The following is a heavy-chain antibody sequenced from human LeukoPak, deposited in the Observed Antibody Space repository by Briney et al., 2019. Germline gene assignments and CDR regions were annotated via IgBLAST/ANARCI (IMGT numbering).Heavy chain of an antibody. J-gene: IGHJ6*02. D-gene: IGHD2-15*01. CDR3: AKDIGSYCSGGSCYSEGAYYYYYGMDV. V-gene: IGHV3-9*01. Sequence: GGSLRLPCAASGFTFDDYAMHWVRQAPGKGLEWVSGISWNSGSIGYADSVKGRFTISRDNAKNSLYLQMNSLRAEDTALYYCAKDIGSYCSGGSCYSEGAYYYYYGMDVWGQGTTVTVSS. CDR2: ISWNSGSI. CDR1: GFTFDDYA.